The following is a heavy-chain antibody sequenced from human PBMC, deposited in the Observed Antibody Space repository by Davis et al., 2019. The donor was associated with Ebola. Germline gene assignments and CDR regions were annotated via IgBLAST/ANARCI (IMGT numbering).Heavy chain of an antibody. CDR1: GFTFDDYA. J-gene: IGHJ4*02. V-gene: IGHV3-9*01. CDR2: ISWNSGSI. CDR3: ARGQYSSSWSDY. D-gene: IGHD6-13*01. Sequence: GGSLRLSCAASGFTFDDYAMHWGRQAPGKGLEWVSGISWNSGSIGYADSVKGRFTISRDNAKNSLYLQMNSLRAEDTAVYYCARGQYSSSWSDYWGQGTLVTVSS.